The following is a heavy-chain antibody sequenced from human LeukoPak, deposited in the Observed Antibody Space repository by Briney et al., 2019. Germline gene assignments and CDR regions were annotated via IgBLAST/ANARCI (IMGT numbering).Heavy chain of an antibody. V-gene: IGHV3-30*18. Sequence: GGSLRLSCAASGFTFSSYGMHWVRQAPGKGLEWVAVISYDGSNKYYTDSVKVRFTISRDNSKNTLYLQMNSLRAEDTAVYYCANQHTSAAKYYYDSSGQYYFDYWGQGTLVTVSS. D-gene: IGHD3-22*01. J-gene: IGHJ4*02. CDR3: ANQHTSAAKYYYDSSGQYYFDY. CDR1: GFTFSSYG. CDR2: ISYDGSNK.